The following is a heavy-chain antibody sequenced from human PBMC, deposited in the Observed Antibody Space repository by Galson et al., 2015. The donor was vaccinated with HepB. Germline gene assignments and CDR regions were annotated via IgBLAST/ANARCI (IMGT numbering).Heavy chain of an antibody. D-gene: IGHD2-2*01. CDR1: GLVFSNYG. CDR2: LGNDGKDK. J-gene: IGHJ5*02. V-gene: IGHV3-30*02. CDR3: AKDYLDCSSTSCYVEWHCFDP. Sequence: SLRLSCAASGLVFSNYGMYWVRQAPGKGPEWVASLGNDGKDKDKDYVDSVKGRFTISRDNPKNTLYLQMNSLRAEDTAVYYCAKDYLDCSSTSCYVEWHCFDPWGQGTLVTVSS.